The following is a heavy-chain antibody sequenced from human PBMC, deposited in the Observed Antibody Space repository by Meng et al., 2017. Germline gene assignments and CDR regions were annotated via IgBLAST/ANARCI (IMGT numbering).Heavy chain of an antibody. CDR1: GFTFSSYS. V-gene: IGHV3-21*01. Sequence: EVTRVEGGGGLVKPGGSLRLSCAASGFTFSSYSMNWVRQAPGKGLEWVSSISSSSSYIYYADSVKGRFTISRDNAKNSLYLQMNSLRAEDTAVYYCATHTAMVIYYFDYWGQGTLVTVSS. CDR3: ATHTAMVIYYFDY. D-gene: IGHD5-18*01. J-gene: IGHJ4*02. CDR2: ISSSSSYI.